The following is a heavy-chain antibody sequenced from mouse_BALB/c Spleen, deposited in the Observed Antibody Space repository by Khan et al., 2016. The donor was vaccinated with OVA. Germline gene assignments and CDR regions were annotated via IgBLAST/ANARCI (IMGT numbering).Heavy chain of an antibody. J-gene: IGHJ3*01. V-gene: IGHV5-17*02. CDR3: ARSDYYGVAY. D-gene: IGHD1-1*01. CDR2: ISSGSSTI. CDR1: GFTFSSFG. Sequence: EVELVESGGGLVQPGGSRKLSCAASGFTFSSFGMHWVRQAPEKGLEWVAYISSGSSTIYYADTLKGRFTISSDNPKNTLFLQMTSLRSEDTAMYYCARSDYYGVAYWGQGTLVTVSA.